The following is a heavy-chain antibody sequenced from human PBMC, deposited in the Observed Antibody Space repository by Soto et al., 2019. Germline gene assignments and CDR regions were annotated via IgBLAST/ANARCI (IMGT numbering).Heavy chain of an antibody. J-gene: IGHJ6*02. Sequence: QLQLQESGPGLVKPSETLSLTCTVSGGSISSSSYYWGWIRQPPGKGLEWIGSIYYSGSTYYNPSLKSRVTISVDTSKNQFSLKLSSVTAADTAVYYCARSIRFLEWLLPPLGMDVWGQGTTVTVSS. D-gene: IGHD3-3*01. CDR1: GGSISSSSYY. CDR3: ARSIRFLEWLLPPLGMDV. CDR2: IYYSGST. V-gene: IGHV4-39*01.